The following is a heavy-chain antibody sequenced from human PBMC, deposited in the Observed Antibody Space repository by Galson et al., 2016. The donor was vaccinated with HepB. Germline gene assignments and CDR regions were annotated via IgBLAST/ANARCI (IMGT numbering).Heavy chain of an antibody. CDR1: GFSFNNSW. Sequence: SLRLSCAASGFSFNNSWVNWVRQAPGKGPEWVASMNPDGSANYYVGSVGGRYTISRDNAKNSLYLQMDSLRADDTAVYYCARVLEGPYNWFDPWGQGALVTVSS. CDR2: MNPDGSAN. J-gene: IGHJ5*02. CDR3: ARVLEGPYNWFDP. V-gene: IGHV3-7*03.